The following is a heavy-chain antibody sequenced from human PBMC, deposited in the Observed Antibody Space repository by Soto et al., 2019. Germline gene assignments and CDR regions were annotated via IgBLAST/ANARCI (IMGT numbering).Heavy chain of an antibody. CDR3: ARGQEAAVGWFEP. CDR1: VGSFSGYY. CDR2: INHSGST. D-gene: IGHD6-13*01. J-gene: IGHJ5*02. V-gene: IGHV4-34*01. Sequence: SETLSLTCAFYVGSFSGYYWSCIRQPPGKGLEWIGEINHSGSTNYNPSLKSRVTISVDTSKNQFSLKLSSVTAADTAVYYCARGQEAAVGWFEPWGQGTLLSVSS.